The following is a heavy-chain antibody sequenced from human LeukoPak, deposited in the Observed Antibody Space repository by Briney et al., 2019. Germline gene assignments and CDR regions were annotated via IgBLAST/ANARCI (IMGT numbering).Heavy chain of an antibody. V-gene: IGHV3-21*01. J-gene: IGHJ4*02. Sequence: GGSLRLSCAASGFTFSTYNMNWVRQAPGKGLEWVSSISCRSSDIYYADSVKGRFTVSRDNAKNSLYLQMNSLRAEDTAVYFCARPRFTTSWGFDYWGQGALVTVSS. CDR1: GFTFSTYN. CDR2: ISCRSSDI. CDR3: ARPRFTTSWGFDY. D-gene: IGHD6-13*01.